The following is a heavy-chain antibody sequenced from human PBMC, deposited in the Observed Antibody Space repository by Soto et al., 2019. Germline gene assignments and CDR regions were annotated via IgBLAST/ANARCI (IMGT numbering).Heavy chain of an antibody. CDR1: GGSISSYY. D-gene: IGHD3-10*01. V-gene: IGHV4-59*01. CDR2: IYYTGYT. CDR3: ARVKWFGESGFDY. Sequence: QVQLQESGPGLVKPSETLSLTCTVSGGSISSYYWSWIRQPPGKGLEWIGYIYYTGYTNYNPSLKSRGTIPVDTSKNQFSLNVSSVTAADTAVYYCARVKWFGESGFDYWGQGTLVTVSS. J-gene: IGHJ4*02.